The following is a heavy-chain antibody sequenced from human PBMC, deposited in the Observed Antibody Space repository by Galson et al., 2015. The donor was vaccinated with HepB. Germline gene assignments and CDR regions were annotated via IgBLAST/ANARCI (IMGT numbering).Heavy chain of an antibody. V-gene: IGHV3-7*03. Sequence: SLRLSCAASGFSISSFWMSWVRQSPGKGLEWVANIKGDGSQKYSVDSVKGRFTISRDNAENSLFLRMDSLRAEDTAVYYCARDRVYFYGRGNDYNNYYGLDVWGQGTTVTVSS. CDR3: ARDRVYFYGRGNDYNNYYGLDV. CDR2: IKGDGSQK. J-gene: IGHJ6*02. D-gene: IGHD3-10*02. CDR1: GFSISSFW.